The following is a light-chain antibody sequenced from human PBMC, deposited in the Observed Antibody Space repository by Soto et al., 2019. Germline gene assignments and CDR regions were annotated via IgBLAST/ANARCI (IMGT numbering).Light chain of an antibody. V-gene: IGKV3-15*01. J-gene: IGKJ3*01. Sequence: EIVMTQSPATLSVSPGERATLSCRARQSVSSNLAWYQQKPGQAPRLLIYGPFTRATGIPARFSGSGSGTEFTLTISSLQSEDFAVYYCQHSGTVGPGTKVD. CDR2: GPF. CDR1: QSVSSN. CDR3: QHSGT.